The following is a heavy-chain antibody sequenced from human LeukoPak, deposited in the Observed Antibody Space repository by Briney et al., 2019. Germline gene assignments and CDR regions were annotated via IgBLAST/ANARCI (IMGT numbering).Heavy chain of an antibody. CDR1: GGSITSGGSY. CDR3: AREGSSWQPKNNWFDP. CDR2: IYYSVST. J-gene: IGHJ5*02. V-gene: IGHV4-31*03. Sequence: LQTLSLTCTVSGGSITSGGSYWGCIRQHPGNGLEWIGYIYYSVSTYYNPSLKSRVTISVDTSKNQFSLKLSSVTAADTAVYYCAREGSSWQPKNNWFDPWGQGTLVTVSS. D-gene: IGHD6-13*01.